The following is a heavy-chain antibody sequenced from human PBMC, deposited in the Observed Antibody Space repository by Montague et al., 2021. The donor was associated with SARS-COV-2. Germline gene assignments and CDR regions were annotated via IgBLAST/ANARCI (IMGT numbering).Heavy chain of an antibody. CDR2: IYYSGST. CDR3: AGHSGDYTIFGVVIYYMDV. D-gene: IGHD3-3*01. Sequence: SETLSLTCTVSGGSISSSIHYWSWIRQPPGKGLEWIGSIYYSGSTYYNPSLTIRVTISVDTSKNQFSLKLSSVTAADTAVFYCAGHSGDYTIFGVVIYYMDVWGKGTSVTVSS. J-gene: IGHJ6*03. V-gene: IGHV4-39*01. CDR1: GGSISSSIHY.